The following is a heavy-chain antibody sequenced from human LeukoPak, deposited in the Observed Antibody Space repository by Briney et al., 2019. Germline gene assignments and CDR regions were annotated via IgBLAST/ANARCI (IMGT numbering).Heavy chain of an antibody. V-gene: IGHV3-21*01. CDR2: ISSSSSYI. CDR1: GFTFSSYS. J-gene: IGHJ4*02. Sequence: GGSLRLSCAASGFTFSSYSMNWVRQAPGKGLEWVSSISSSSSYIYYADSVKGRFTISRDNAKNSLYLQMNSLRAEDTAVYYCARDSGSGSYSFDYWGQGTLVTVSS. CDR3: ARDSGSGSYSFDY. D-gene: IGHD3-10*01.